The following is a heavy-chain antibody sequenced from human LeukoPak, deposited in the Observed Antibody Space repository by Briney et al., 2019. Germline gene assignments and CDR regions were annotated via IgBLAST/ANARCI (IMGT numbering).Heavy chain of an antibody. CDR3: ARGGYSSSWYYNWFDP. V-gene: IGHV1-69*06. D-gene: IGHD6-13*01. CDR1: GGTFSSYA. CDR2: IIPIFGTA. Sequence: GASVKVSCKASGGTFSSYAISWVRQAPGQGLEWMGGIIPIFGTANYAQKFQGRVTITADKSTSTAYMELSSLRSEDTAVYYCARGGYSSSWYYNWFDPWGQGTLVTVSS. J-gene: IGHJ5*02.